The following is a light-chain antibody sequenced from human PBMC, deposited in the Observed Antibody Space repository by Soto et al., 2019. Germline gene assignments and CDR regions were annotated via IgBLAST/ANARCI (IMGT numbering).Light chain of an antibody. J-gene: IGKJ3*01. CDR3: EQSYSTPFT. Sequence: DIQMTQSPSSLSASVGDRVTITCRASESISGYLNWYQQKPGKAPKLLIYAASSLQTGVPSRFSGSESGTDFTLTISSLQPEDFATYYCEQSYSTPFTFGRGTKVDIK. CDR1: ESISGY. CDR2: AAS. V-gene: IGKV1-39*01.